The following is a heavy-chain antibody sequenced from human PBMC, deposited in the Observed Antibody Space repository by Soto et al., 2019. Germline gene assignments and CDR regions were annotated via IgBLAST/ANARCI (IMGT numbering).Heavy chain of an antibody. Sequence: GASVKVSCKSSGYTFTSYGISWVRQAPGQGLEWMGWISAYNGKTNYAQKLQGRVTMTTDTSTSTAYMELRSLRSDDTAVYYCARDINVILTCLYWFLVRWGRGTLVTVSS. CDR2: ISAYNGKT. D-gene: IGHD3-9*01. CDR3: ARDINVILTCLYWFLVR. V-gene: IGHV1-18*01. CDR1: GYTFTSYG. J-gene: IGHJ2*01.